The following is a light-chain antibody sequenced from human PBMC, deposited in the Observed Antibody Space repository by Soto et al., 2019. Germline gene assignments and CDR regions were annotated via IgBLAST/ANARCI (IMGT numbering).Light chain of an antibody. CDR2: AAS. J-gene: IGKJ4*01. V-gene: IGKV1-39*01. CDR3: QQSYSTPLT. Sequence: DIQMTQSPSSLSVSVGDRVTITCRASQSIGGFLNWYQQKLGKAPKLLIYAASSLQSGVPSRFSGSGSGTDFTLTISSLQPEDFATYYGQQSYSTPLTFGGGTKVEI. CDR1: QSIGGF.